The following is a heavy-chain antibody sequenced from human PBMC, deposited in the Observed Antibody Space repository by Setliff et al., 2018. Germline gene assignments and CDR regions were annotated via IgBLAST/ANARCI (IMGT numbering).Heavy chain of an antibody. CDR1: GFSFRNCW. D-gene: IGHD4-17*01. J-gene: IGHJ4*01. Sequence: GGSLRLSCVATGFSFRNCWASWVRQAPGKGLEWVAVIWYDGSHPNYADSVKGRFTISRDNSKNTLYLQMNSLRPEDTAVYFCAREARHFGDFDFDFWGQGTLVTVSS. V-gene: IGHV3-33*08. CDR3: AREARHFGDFDFDF. CDR2: IWYDGSHP.